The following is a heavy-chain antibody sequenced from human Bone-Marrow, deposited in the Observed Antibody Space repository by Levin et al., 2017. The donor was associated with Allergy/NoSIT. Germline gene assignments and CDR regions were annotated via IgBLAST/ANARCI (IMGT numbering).Heavy chain of an antibody. CDR1: GFAFSSYW. CDR2: IKQDGSEK. V-gene: IGHV3-7*01. Sequence: GGSLRLSCAASGFAFSSYWMSWVRQAPGKGLEWVANIKQDGSEKYYVDSVKGRFTISRDNAKNSLYLQMNSLRAEDTAVYYCARSTYYYDRGYFDYWGQGTLVTVSS. J-gene: IGHJ4*02. D-gene: IGHD3-22*01. CDR3: ARSTYYYDRGYFDY.